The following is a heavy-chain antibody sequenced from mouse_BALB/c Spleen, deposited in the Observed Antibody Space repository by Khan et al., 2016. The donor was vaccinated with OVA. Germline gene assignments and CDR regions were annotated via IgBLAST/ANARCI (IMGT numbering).Heavy chain of an antibody. J-gene: IGHJ4*01. CDR3: ARSNYYGSSLYAMDY. CDR2: IGPGSGST. V-gene: IGHV1S41*01. Sequence: DLVKPGASVKLSCKASGYTFTSYWINWIKQRPGQGLEWIGRIGPGSGSTSYNEMFTGKATLTVDTTSSTAYIQLSSLSSEDSAVYFCARSNYYGSSLYAMDYWVQGTSVTVSS. D-gene: IGHD1-1*01. CDR1: GYTFTSYW.